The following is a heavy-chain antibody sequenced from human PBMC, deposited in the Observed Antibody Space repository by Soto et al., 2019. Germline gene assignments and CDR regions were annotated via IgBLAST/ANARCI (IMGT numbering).Heavy chain of an antibody. CDR2: ISYDGSNK. CDR1: GFTFSSYA. V-gene: IGHV3-30-3*01. CDR3: ARERGSSWSMGGWFDP. J-gene: IGHJ5*02. Sequence: QVQLVESGGGVVQPGRSLRLSCAASGFTFSSYAMHWVRQAPGKGLEWVAVISYDGSNKYYADSVKGRFTISRDNSKNTLYLQMNSLRAEDTAVYYCARERGSSWSMGGWFDPWGQGTLVTVSS. D-gene: IGHD6-13*01.